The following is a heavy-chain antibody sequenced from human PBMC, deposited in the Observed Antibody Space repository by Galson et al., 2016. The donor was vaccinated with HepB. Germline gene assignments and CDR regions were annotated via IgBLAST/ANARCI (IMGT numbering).Heavy chain of an antibody. D-gene: IGHD2-15*01. CDR3: AIFLISEWQLPERPFDI. V-gene: IGHV4-39*01. CDR2: VYNTGST. CDR1: GDSISSISYS. J-gene: IGHJ3*02. Sequence: SETLSLTCSVSGDSISSISYSWGWIRQPPGKGLESIGIVYNTGSTYYSPSLDSRLAISVDTSKNQFSLRLNSVTAADTAVYYCAIFLISEWQLPERPFDIWGRGTLVTVSS.